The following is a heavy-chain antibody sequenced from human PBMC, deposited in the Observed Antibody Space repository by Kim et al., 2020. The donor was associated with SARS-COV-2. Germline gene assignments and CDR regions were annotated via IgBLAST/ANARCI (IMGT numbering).Heavy chain of an antibody. CDR2: IDQDGRDT. V-gene: IGHV3-7*03. J-gene: IGHJ6*02. D-gene: IGHD2-2*02. CDR3: ARHGFYTLDV. CDR1: GFTFSNSW. Sequence: GGSLRLSCAASGFTFSNSWMGWVRQAPGKGLEWVANIDQDGRDTYYLDSVKGRFTISRDNGKNSLYLQLNSLRDEDTAIYFCARHGFYTLDVWGQWTTV.